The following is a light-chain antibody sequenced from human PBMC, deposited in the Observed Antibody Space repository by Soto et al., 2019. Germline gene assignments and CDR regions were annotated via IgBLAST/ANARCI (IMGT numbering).Light chain of an antibody. CDR1: QSLVHRVENTY. CDR2: KVS. J-gene: IGKJ5*01. Sequence: DVVVTQSPLSLPVTLGQAASISCRSSQSLVHRVENTYLSWFRQRPGQSPRRLIYKVSNREAGVPDRFSGSGSGTDFTLKISRVEAEDVGLYYCMQGSHWPPITFGQGTRLEIK. CDR3: MQGSHWPPIT. V-gene: IGKV2-30*02.